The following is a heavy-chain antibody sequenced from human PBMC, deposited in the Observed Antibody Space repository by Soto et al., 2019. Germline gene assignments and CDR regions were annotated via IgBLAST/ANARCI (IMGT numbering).Heavy chain of an antibody. CDR3: ARRGSR. V-gene: IGHV3-48*03. CDR1: GFTFSSSE. CDR2: IHPGGQTI. J-gene: IGHJ3*01. Sequence: EVRLVESGGGLVQPGGSLRLSCAASGFTFSSSEMYWVRQAPGKGLEWISYIHPGGQTIFYAESVKGRFTISRDNAKHSVYLQMNILRAEDTAVYYCARRGSRWGRGTKVTVSS. D-gene: IGHD2-15*01.